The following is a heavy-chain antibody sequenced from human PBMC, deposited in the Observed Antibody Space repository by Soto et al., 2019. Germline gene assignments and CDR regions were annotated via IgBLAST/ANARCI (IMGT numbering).Heavy chain of an antibody. CDR1: GVSLNSGHYY. D-gene: IGHD2-15*01. J-gene: IGHJ4*02. CDR3: GKVLIGATRHADVDS. Sequence: QVQLQESGPGLLEPLETLSLTCSVSGVSLNSGHYYWVWVRQSPGKGLAWIASVYYDESTYYNPSLQSRVTISRDKPRNQFSLTLKSVTAADTAVYYCGKVLIGATRHADVDSWGQGARVTVSS. CDR2: VYYDEST. V-gene: IGHV4-39*01.